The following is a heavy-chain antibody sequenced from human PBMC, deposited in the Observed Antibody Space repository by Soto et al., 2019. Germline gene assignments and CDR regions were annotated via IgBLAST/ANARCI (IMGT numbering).Heavy chain of an antibody. CDR3: ARIGGYYQSLDA. Sequence: QVQLQESGPGLVKPSETLSLSCTVSDGSISPYYWSWIRQPPGKGLEWIGYIYYAGTTTYNPSLKSRVSISIDTSKSEVSLKLTSVTAADTAVYYCARIGGYYQSLDAWGQGTVVTVSS. J-gene: IGHJ5*02. CDR1: DGSISPYY. CDR2: IYYAGTT. V-gene: IGHV4-59*08. D-gene: IGHD3-22*01.